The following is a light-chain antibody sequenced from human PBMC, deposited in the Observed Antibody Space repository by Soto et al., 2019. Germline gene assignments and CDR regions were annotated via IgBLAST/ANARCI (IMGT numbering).Light chain of an antibody. J-gene: IGLJ3*02. Sequence: QSALTQPASVSGSPGQSITISCTGTSSDVGSYNLVSWYQQHPGKVPQLMIYEGSKRPSGVSNRFSGSKSGNTASLTISGLQAEDEADYYCCSYAGSSTWVFGGGTKLTVL. V-gene: IGLV2-23*01. CDR3: CSYAGSSTWV. CDR2: EGS. CDR1: SSDVGSYNL.